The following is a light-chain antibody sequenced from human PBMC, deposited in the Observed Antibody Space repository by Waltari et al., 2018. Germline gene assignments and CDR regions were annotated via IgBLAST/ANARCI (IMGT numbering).Light chain of an antibody. J-gene: IGKJ5*01. CDR2: AAS. CDR3: QQGFRTPIT. V-gene: IGKV1-39*01. Sequence: DIQMTQSPSSLSASVGDRVTITCRASQSISTYLNWYQQKSGRASKVLISAASNLQSGVPSRFSGSGFGTDFTLTIRSLQPEDFATYFCQQGFRTPITFGQGTRLDI. CDR1: QSISTY.